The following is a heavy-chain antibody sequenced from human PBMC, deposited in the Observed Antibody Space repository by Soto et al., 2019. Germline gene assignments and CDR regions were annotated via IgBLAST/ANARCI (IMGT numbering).Heavy chain of an antibody. J-gene: IGHJ4*01. D-gene: IGHD3-22*01. V-gene: IGHV3-64D*06. CDR3: VKVVFYYDSSGYYPFDY. Sequence: AGGSLRLSCSASGFTFSSYAMHWVRQAPGKGLEYVSSISTNGGSTHYADSVKGRFTISRDNSKNTQYLQMSSLRADDTAVYYCVKVVFYYDSSGYYPFDYWGQGTLVTVSS. CDR2: ISTNGGST. CDR1: GFTFSSYA.